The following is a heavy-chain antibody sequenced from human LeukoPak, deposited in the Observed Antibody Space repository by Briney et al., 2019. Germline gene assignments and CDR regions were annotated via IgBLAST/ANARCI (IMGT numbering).Heavy chain of an antibody. J-gene: IGHJ4*02. Sequence: GGSLRLSCAASGFTFSSYEMKWVRQAPGKGLEWVSFISSSGTTIYYADSVKGRFTISRDNAKNSLYLQMNSLRAEDTAVYFCARPTPRWFEELTPTTDYWGQGTLVTVSS. CDR2: ISSSGTTI. D-gene: IGHD3-10*01. CDR3: ARPTPRWFEELTPTTDY. V-gene: IGHV3-48*03. CDR1: GFTFSSYE.